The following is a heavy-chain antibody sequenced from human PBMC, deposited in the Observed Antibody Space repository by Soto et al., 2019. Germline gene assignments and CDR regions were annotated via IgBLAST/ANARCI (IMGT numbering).Heavy chain of an antibody. D-gene: IGHD2-21*02. CDR2: IYYSGST. CDR3: ARRSEVTLTDYFDY. J-gene: IGHJ4*02. CDR1: GGSISSSSYY. Sequence: QLQLQESGPGLVKPSETLSLTCTVSGGSISSSSYYWGWIRQPPGKGLEWMGSIYYSGSTYYNPSIKSRVTISVDTSKNQFSLKLSSVTAADTAVYYCARRSEVTLTDYFDYWGQGTLVTVSS. V-gene: IGHV4-39*01.